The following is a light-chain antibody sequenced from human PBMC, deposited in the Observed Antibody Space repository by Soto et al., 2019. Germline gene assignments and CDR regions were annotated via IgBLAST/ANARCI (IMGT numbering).Light chain of an antibody. Sequence: QLVLTQSPSASASLGASVKLTCTLSSGHSSYAIAWHQQQPEKGPRYLMKFNSDGSHSKGDGIPDRFSGSSSGAERYLTISSLQSEDEADYYCQTWGTGIVVFGVGTKLTVL. CDR1: SGHSSYA. CDR2: FNSDGSH. J-gene: IGLJ2*01. V-gene: IGLV4-69*01. CDR3: QTWGTGIVV.